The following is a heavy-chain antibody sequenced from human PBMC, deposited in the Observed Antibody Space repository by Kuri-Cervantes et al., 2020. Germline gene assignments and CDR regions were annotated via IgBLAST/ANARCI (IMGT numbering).Heavy chain of an antibody. J-gene: IGHJ6*02. V-gene: IGHV1-8*01. CDR1: GYTFTDYD. CDR3: ARGGIMVRGVFKSVSGIDV. D-gene: IGHD3-10*01. Sequence: ASVKVSCKTSGYTFTDYDINWVRQAPGQGLEWMGWMNPYSSNTDYAQNFQGRITMTRDTSISTAYMELSGLTSEDTAVYYCARGGIMVRGVFKSVSGIDVWGQGTTVTVSS. CDR2: MNPYSSNT.